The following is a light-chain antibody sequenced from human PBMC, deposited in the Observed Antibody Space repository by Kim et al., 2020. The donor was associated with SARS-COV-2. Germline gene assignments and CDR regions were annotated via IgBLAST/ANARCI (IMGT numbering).Light chain of an antibody. CDR2: QNR. CDR1: KLGNKY. Sequence: VSPGQTASIACSGDKLGNKYVFWYQQKPGQSPVLVIYQNRIRPSGIPERFSGSNSGNTATLTISGTQTMDEADYYCQAWDSNTAVFGGGTQLTVL. J-gene: IGLJ2*01. V-gene: IGLV3-1*01. CDR3: QAWDSNTAV.